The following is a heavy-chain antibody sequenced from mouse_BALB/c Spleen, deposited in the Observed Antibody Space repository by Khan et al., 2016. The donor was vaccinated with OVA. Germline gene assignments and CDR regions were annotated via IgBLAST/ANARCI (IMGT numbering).Heavy chain of an antibody. CDR1: GYSITSDYA. CDR3: ERSYGGDIDY. J-gene: IGHJ2*01. V-gene: IGHV3-2*02. D-gene: IGHD3-3*01. Sequence: EVQLMESGPGLVKPSQSLSLTCTVTGYSITSDYAWNWIRQFPGNKLEWLGFISYSGNTNYNPSLKSRISITRDTSKNQFFLQLNSVTTEDTATYYCERSYGGDIDYWGQGTTVTVSS. CDR2: ISYSGNT.